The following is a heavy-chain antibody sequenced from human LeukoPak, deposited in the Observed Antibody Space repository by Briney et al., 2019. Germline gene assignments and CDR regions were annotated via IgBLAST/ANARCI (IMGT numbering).Heavy chain of an antibody. V-gene: IGHV3-11*04. CDR1: GFTFSDYY. J-gene: IGHJ4*02. D-gene: IGHD3-10*01. CDR3: ARDRNGVLLWFGELLNY. Sequence: GGSLRLSCAAPGFTFSDYYMSWIRQAPGKGLEWVSYISSSGSTIYYADSVKGRFTISRDNAKNSLYLQMNSLRAEDTAVYYCARDRNGVLLWFGELLNYWGQGTLVTVSS. CDR2: ISSSGSTI.